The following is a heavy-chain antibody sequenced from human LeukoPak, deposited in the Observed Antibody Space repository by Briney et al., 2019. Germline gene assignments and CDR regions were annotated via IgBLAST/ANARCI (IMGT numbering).Heavy chain of an antibody. Sequence: ASVKVSCKASGYTFTSYYMHWVRQAPGQGLEWMGIINPSGGSTSYAQKFQGRVTMTRDTSTSTVYMELSSLRSEDTAVYYCARDGPLWELLSPGFDYWGQGTLVTVSS. J-gene: IGHJ4*02. CDR3: ARDGPLWELLSPGFDY. CDR2: INPSGGST. D-gene: IGHD1-26*01. V-gene: IGHV1-46*01. CDR1: GYTFTSYY.